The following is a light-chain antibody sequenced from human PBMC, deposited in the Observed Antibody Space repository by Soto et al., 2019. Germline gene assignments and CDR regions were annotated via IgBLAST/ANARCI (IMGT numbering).Light chain of an antibody. CDR1: QSVSSN. V-gene: IGKV3-11*01. J-gene: IGKJ2*01. CDR3: QQRSAWPYT. CDR2: DAS. Sequence: EIVLTQSPATLSLSPGERASLSCRSRQSVSSNLAWYQQKPGQAPRLLISDASNRATGIPARFTGSGSGTDFTLTISSLYPEDFAVYYCQQRSAWPYTFGQGNKLEIK.